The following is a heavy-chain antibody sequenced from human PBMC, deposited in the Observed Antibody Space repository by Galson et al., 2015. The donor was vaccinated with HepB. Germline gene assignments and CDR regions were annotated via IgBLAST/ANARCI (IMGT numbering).Heavy chain of an antibody. V-gene: IGHV3-21*01. CDR2: ISSSSSYI. Sequence: RQAPGKGLEWVSSISSSSSYIYYADSVKGRFTISRDNAKNSLYLQMNSLRAEDTAVYYCASLLAYCGGDCYSNYYYYGMDVWGQGTTATVSS. CDR3: ASLLAYCGGDCYSNYYYYGMDV. D-gene: IGHD2-21*02. J-gene: IGHJ6*02.